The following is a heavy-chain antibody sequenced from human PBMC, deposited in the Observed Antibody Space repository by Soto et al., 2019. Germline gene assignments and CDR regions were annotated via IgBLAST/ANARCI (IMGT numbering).Heavy chain of an antibody. Sequence: EVQLVESGGGLVQPGGSLRLSCAASGFTFSSYWISWLRQAPREGLEWVVNIKQDGSEKYYVDPVKGRFTISRDNAKNPLYLQMNSLRAEDTALYYCARDLSVWSGYEHFDYWGQGTLVTVSS. CDR1: GFTFSSYW. D-gene: IGHD3-3*01. CDR2: IKQDGSEK. CDR3: ARDLSVWSGYEHFDY. J-gene: IGHJ4*02. V-gene: IGHV3-7*03.